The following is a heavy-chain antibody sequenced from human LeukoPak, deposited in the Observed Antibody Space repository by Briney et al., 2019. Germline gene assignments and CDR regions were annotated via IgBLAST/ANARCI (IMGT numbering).Heavy chain of an antibody. CDR1: GGSISSGSYY. J-gene: IGHJ4*02. V-gene: IGHV4-61*02. Sequence: ASETLSLTCTVSGGSISSGSYYWSWIRQPAGKGLEWIGRIYTSGSTNYNPSLKSRVTISVDTSKNQFSLKLSSVTAADTAVYYCARDQESHYFDYWGQGTLVTVSS. CDR2: IYTSGST. CDR3: ARDQESHYFDY.